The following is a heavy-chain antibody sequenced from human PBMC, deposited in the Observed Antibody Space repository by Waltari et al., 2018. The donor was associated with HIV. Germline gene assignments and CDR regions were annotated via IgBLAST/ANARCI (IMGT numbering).Heavy chain of an antibody. V-gene: IGHV4-39*01. Sequence: QLQLQESGPGLVKPSETLSLTCTVSGGSISSSSYYWGWIRQHPGKGLEWIGSIYYRGSTYYNPSLKSRVTISVDTSKNQFSLKLSSVTAADTAVYYCARHEGIVGAPHNWFDPWGQGTLVTVSS. CDR2: IYYRGST. J-gene: IGHJ5*02. D-gene: IGHD1-26*01. CDR1: GGSISSSSYY. CDR3: ARHEGIVGAPHNWFDP.